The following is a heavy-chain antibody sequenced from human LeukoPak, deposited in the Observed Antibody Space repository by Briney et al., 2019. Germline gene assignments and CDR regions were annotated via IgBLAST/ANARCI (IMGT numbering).Heavy chain of an antibody. D-gene: IGHD2-8*01. J-gene: IGHJ4*02. CDR1: GYTFTDYH. Sequence: ASVKVSCKAFGYTFTDYHMHWVRQAPGQGLEWMGWVNPNSGDTNYAQKFQGRVTMTRDTTISTAYMELSRLRSDDTAVFYCATLMAHLDYWGQGTLVTVSS. CDR2: VNPNSGDT. V-gene: IGHV1-2*02. CDR3: ATLMAHLDY.